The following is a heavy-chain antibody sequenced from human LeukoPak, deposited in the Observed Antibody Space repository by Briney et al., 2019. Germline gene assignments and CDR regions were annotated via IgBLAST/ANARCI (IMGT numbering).Heavy chain of an antibody. CDR3: TTEYFGGFEY. D-gene: IGHD3-16*01. CDR2: VKNRGDGMAT. J-gene: IGHJ4*02. Sequence: GGSLRLSCAASGFTFSSYAMSWVRQAPGKGLEWVGRVKNRGDGMATDYAAPVKGRFIISGDDSKKTVYLQMDSLKTEDTAVYFCTTEYFGGFEYWGQGTLVTVSS. CDR1: GFTFSSYA. V-gene: IGHV3-15*01.